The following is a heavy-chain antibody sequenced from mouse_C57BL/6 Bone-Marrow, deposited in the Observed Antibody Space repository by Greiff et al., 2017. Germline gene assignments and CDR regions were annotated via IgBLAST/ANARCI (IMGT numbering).Heavy chain of an antibody. Sequence: VQLQQPGTELVKPGASVKLSCKASGYTFTSYWMHWVKQRPGQGLEWIGNINPSNGGTNYNEKFKSKATLTVDNSSSTAYMQLSSLTSEDSAVYYCARGTYYYGSSYSYYAMDYWGQGTSVTVSS. CDR3: ARGTYYYGSSYSYYAMDY. CDR1: GYTFTSYW. J-gene: IGHJ4*01. V-gene: IGHV1-53*01. D-gene: IGHD1-1*01. CDR2: INPSNGGT.